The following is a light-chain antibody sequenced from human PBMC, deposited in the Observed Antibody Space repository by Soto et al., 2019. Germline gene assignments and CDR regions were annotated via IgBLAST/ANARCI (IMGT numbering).Light chain of an antibody. CDR1: QSISSW. Sequence: NPITQATSTLSASVGDRVNITCRASQSISSWLAWYQQKPGKAPKLLIYKASSLESGVPSRFSGSGSGTEFTLTISSLQPDDFAPYYCQQSNSYPWTFGQGTVVDIK. CDR3: QQSNSYPWT. V-gene: IGKV1-5*03. J-gene: IGKJ1*01. CDR2: KAS.